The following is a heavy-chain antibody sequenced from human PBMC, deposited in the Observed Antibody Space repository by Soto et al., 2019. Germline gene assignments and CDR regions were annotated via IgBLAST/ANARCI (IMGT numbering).Heavy chain of an antibody. CDR3: ARAYYDFWSGYLYYYGMDV. CDR2: IYHSGST. D-gene: IGHD3-3*01. CDR1: CYSIISGYY. J-gene: IGHJ6*02. Sequence: SETLSLTCAFSCYSIISGYYWGWIRQPPGKGLEWIGSIYHSGSTYYNPSLKSRVTISVDTSKNQFSLKLSSVTAADTAVYYCARAYYDFWSGYLYYYGMDVWGQGTTVTV. V-gene: IGHV4-38-2*01.